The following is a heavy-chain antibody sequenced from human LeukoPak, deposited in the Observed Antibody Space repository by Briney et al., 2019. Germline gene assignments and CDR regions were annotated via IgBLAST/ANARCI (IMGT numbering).Heavy chain of an antibody. D-gene: IGHD3-22*01. Sequence: GESLKISCKGSGYSFTSYWISWVRQMPGKGLEWMGRIDPSDSYSNYGPSFQGHVTLSVDKSISTAYLHWSSLKASDTAMYYCARLYYYDSSGYYSPYWYFDLWGRGTLVTVSS. CDR1: GYSFTSYW. CDR2: IDPSDSYS. CDR3: ARLYYYDSSGYYSPYWYFDL. V-gene: IGHV5-10-1*01. J-gene: IGHJ2*01.